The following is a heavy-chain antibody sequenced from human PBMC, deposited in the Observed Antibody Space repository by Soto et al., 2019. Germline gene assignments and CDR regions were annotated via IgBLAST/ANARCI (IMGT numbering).Heavy chain of an antibody. D-gene: IGHD5-12*01. CDR1: GFSLTTIGVG. CDR3: APSRWSCGYGFDV. Sequence: SGPTLVNPTQTLTLTCTFSGFSLTTIGVGVGWIRQPPGKALEWLALIYWNDDERYSPSLRSRLTITKDTSKNQVVLTMTNMDAVYGATYCCAPSRWSCGYGFDVWGQGTTCTVSS. V-gene: IGHV2-5*01. CDR2: IYWNDDE. J-gene: IGHJ6*02.